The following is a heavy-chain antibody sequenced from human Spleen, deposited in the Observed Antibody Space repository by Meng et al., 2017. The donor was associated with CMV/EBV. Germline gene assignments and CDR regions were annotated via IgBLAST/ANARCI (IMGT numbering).Heavy chain of an antibody. Sequence: QVQLVQSGAGVKKPGASVKVSCKAPGYTFTSSGISWVRQAPGQGLEWMGWISAYNGNTNYAQKLQGRVTMTTDTSTSTAYMELRSMRSDDTAVYYCARVLYYYDRGYFDYWGQGTLVTVSS. J-gene: IGHJ4*02. V-gene: IGHV1-18*01. CDR2: ISAYNGNT. CDR3: ARVLYYYDRGYFDY. CDR1: GYTFTSSG. D-gene: IGHD3-22*01.